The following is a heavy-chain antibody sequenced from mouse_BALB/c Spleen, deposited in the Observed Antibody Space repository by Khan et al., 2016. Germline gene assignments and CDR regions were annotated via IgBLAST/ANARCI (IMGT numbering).Heavy chain of an antibody. V-gene: IGHV9-3-1*01. CDR1: GYTFTNYG. CDR3: AIYRYYYGSSRYFDV. J-gene: IGHJ1*01. Sequence: QIQLVQSGPELKKPGKTVKISCKASGYTFTNYGMNWVKQAPGKGLKWMGWINTYSGESTYADDFKGRFAFSLETSANTAYLQINNLKNEDTATDFYAIYRYYYGSSRYFDVWGAGTTVTVSS. CDR2: INTYSGES. D-gene: IGHD1-1*01.